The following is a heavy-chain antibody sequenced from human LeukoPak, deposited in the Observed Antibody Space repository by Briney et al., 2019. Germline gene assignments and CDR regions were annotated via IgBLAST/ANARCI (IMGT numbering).Heavy chain of an antibody. V-gene: IGHV1-46*03. CDR3: TRQWATAGAGPLDFDY. J-gene: IGHJ4*02. CDR2: INPSGGST. CDR1: GYTFTSYY. Sequence: ASVKVSCKASGYTFTSYYMHWVRQAPGQGLEWMGIINPSGGSTSYAQKFQGRVTMTRDTSTSTVYMELSSLRSEDTAVYYCTRQWATAGAGPLDFDYWGQGTLVTVYS. D-gene: IGHD6-13*01.